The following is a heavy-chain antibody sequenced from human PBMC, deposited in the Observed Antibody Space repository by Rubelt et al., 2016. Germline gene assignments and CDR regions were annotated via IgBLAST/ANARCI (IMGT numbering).Heavy chain of an antibody. Sequence: QVQLQQWGAGLLKPSETLSLTCAVYGGSFSGYYWSWIRQPPGKGLEWIGEINHSGSTNYNPSLKSRVNISVDTSKNQFSRNLGAVTAADTAEYYCVGYGGTPFWDFDLGGRGTPVTVSA. D-gene: IGHD4-23*01. V-gene: IGHV4-34*01. CDR1: GGSFSGYY. CDR3: VGYGGTPFWDFDL. CDR2: INHSGST. J-gene: IGHJ2*01.